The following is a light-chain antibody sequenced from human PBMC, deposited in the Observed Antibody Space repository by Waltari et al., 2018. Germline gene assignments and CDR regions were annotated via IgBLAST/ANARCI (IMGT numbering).Light chain of an antibody. CDR2: STH. CDR1: RSNIGSNV. CDR3: SAWDDSLNGPVV. J-gene: IGLJ2*01. V-gene: IGLV1-44*01. Sequence: QSVLTQPPSASGTLGQRVTISCSGSRSNIGSNVVSWSQQVPGTAPRLIIHSTHQRPSGVPDRFSGSKSGTSASLAISGLQAADEADYYCSAWDDSLNGPVVFGGGTKLTVL.